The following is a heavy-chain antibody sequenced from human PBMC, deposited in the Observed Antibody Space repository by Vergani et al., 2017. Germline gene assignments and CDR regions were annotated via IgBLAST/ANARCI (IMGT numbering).Heavy chain of an antibody. CDR1: GFTFSDHY. D-gene: IGHD4-17*01. CDR3: AIDHGSKYYGDWYFDL. J-gene: IGHJ2*01. CDR2: TRNKENSYTT. Sequence: VQLVESGGGLVKPGGSLRLSCAASGFTFSDHYMDWVRQAPGTGLEWVGRTRNKENSYTTEYAASVKGRFTISIVYSKNSLYLQMNSLKTEDTAVYYCAIDHGSKYYGDWYFDLWGRGTLVTVSS. V-gene: IGHV3-72*01.